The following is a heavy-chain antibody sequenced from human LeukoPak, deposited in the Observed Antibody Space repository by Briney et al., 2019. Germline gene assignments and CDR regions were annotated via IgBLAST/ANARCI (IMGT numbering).Heavy chain of an antibody. Sequence: GGSLRLSCAVSGFTFNSYAMSWVRQAPGKGLEWVSTISGGGGTTYYVDSVKGRFTISRDNAKNSLYLQMNSLRVEDTAVYYCARKTGDCWGQGTLVIVSS. CDR1: GFTFNSYA. V-gene: IGHV3-23*01. CDR3: ARKTGDC. J-gene: IGHJ4*02. D-gene: IGHD1-14*01. CDR2: ISGGGGTT.